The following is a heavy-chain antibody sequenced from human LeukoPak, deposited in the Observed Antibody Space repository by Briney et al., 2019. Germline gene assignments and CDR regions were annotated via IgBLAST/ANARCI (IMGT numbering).Heavy chain of an antibody. CDR2: ISSRSSYI. D-gene: IGHD2-8*02. CDR3: ARDLGDIVLEPPAVYFDL. J-gene: IGHJ2*01. Sequence: GGSLRLSCAASGFIFSHYSMNWVRQAPGKGLEWVSSISSRSSYIFYADSMKGRFTISRNNAENSLYLQINSLRADDTAVYYCARDLGDIVLEPPAVYFDLWGRGTLVTVSS. V-gene: IGHV3-21*01. CDR1: GFIFSHYS.